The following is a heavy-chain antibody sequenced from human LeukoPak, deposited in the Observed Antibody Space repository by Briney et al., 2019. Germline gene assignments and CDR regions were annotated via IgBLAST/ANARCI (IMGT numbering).Heavy chain of an antibody. CDR2: IYYSGST. J-gene: IGHJ4*02. D-gene: IGHD1-26*01. Sequence: SETLSLTCTVSGGSISSYYWSWIRQPPGKGLEWIGYIYYSGSTNYNPSLKSRVTISVDTSKNQFSLKLSSVTAADTAVYYCARSRGSEYSGSYILGYWGQGTLVTVSS. V-gene: IGHV4-59*01. CDR1: GGSISSYY. CDR3: ARSRGSEYSGSYILGY.